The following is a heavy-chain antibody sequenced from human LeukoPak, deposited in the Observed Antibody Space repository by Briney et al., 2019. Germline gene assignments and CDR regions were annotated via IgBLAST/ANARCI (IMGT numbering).Heavy chain of an antibody. CDR1: GYTFTSYG. D-gene: IGHD3-3*01. CDR2: ISAYNGNT. Sequence: ASVKVSCKASGYTFTSYGISWVRQAPGQGLEWMGWISAYNGNTNYAQKFQGRVTMTRDTSISTAYMELSRLRSDDTAVYYCARVDIRFLEWLLFDYWGQGTLVTVSS. V-gene: IGHV1-18*01. CDR3: ARVDIRFLEWLLFDY. J-gene: IGHJ4*02.